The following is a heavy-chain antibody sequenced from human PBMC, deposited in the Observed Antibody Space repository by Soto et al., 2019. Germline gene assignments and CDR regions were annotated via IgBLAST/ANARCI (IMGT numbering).Heavy chain of an antibody. CDR3: AKVFLFQQLVFDY. Sequence: GGSLRLSCAASGFTFSSYAMSWVRQAPGKGLEWASAISESGGDNTYYADSVKGRFTISRDNSKNTLYLQMNSLRAEDTALYYCAKVFLFQQLVFDYWGPGTLVTVSS. CDR2: ISESGGDNT. J-gene: IGHJ4*02. D-gene: IGHD6-13*01. CDR1: GFTFSSYA. V-gene: IGHV3-23*01.